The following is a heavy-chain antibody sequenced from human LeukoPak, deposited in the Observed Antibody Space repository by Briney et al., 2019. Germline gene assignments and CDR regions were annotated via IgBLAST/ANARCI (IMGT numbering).Heavy chain of an antibody. CDR3: ARDDRATHDY. Sequence: ASVKVSCKAPGYTFTGYYLHWVRQAPGQGLEWMGWINPNNGGTMYAQKFQGRLTMTLDTSISTLYMELSSLTSDDTAVYYCARDDRATHDYWGQGTLVTVSS. CDR1: GYTFTGYY. J-gene: IGHJ4*02. CDR2: INPNNGGT. V-gene: IGHV1-2*02.